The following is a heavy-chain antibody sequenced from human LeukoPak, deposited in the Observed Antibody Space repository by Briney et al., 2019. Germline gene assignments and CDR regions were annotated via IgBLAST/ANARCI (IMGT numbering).Heavy chain of an antibody. J-gene: IGHJ4*02. V-gene: IGHV4-59*01. CDR1: GGSISSYY. CDR2: IYYSGST. CDR3: ARGLSGSYYY. D-gene: IGHD3-10*01. Sequence: SETLSLTCTVSGGSISSYYWSWIRQPPGKGLEWIGYIYYSGSTNYNPPLKSRVTISVDTSKNQYSLKLSSVTAGDTAGNYCARGLSGSYYYWGQGTLVTVSS.